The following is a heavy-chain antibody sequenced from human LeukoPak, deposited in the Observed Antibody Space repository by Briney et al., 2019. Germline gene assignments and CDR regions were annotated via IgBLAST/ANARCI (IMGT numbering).Heavy chain of an antibody. Sequence: GGSLRLSCAASGFTFSSYSMNWVRQAPGKGLEWVSSISSSSSYIYYADSVKGRFTTSRDNAKNSLYLQMNSLRAEDTAVYYCARSKGDYDRLLDYWGQGTLVTVSS. J-gene: IGHJ4*02. CDR3: ARSKGDYDRLLDY. D-gene: IGHD4-17*01. CDR1: GFTFSSYS. CDR2: ISSSSSYI. V-gene: IGHV3-21*01.